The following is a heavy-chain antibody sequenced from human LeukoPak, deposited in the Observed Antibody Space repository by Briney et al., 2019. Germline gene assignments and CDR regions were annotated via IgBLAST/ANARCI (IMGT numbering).Heavy chain of an antibody. CDR1: GYTFTSYG. D-gene: IGHD1-26*01. J-gene: IGHJ5*02. V-gene: IGHV1-2*02. CDR2: INPNSGGT. CDR3: ARDAVGATFWFDP. Sequence: ASVKVSCKASGYTFTSYGISWVRQAPGQGLEWMGWINPNSGGTNYAQKFQGRVTMTRDTSISTAYMELSRLRSDDTAVYYCARDAVGATFWFDPWGQGTLVTVSS.